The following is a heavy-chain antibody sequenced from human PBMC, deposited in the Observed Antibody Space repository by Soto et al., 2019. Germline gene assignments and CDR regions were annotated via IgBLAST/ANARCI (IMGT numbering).Heavy chain of an antibody. CDR2: IYYSGST. J-gene: IGHJ5*02. CDR1: GDSISGYY. D-gene: IGHD6-19*01. CDR3: ARDRGRGAVAGTYNWFDP. Sequence: PSETLSLTCTVSGDSISGYYWNWIRQSPEKGLEWIGYIYYSGSTRYNPSLNSRVTISVDTSKNQFSLKLRSVTAADTAVYYCARDRGRGAVAGTYNWFDPWGQGTLVTVSS. V-gene: IGHV4-59*01.